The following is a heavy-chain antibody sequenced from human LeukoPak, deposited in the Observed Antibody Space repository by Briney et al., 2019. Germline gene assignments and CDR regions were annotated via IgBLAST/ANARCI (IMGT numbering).Heavy chain of an antibody. Sequence: ASVKVSCKASGYTFTSYGISWVRQDPGQGLEWMGWISAYNGNTNYAQKLQGRVTMTTDTSTSTAYMELRSLRSDDTAVYYCARVEERVNRFDPWGQGTLVTVSS. CDR1: GYTFTSYG. CDR2: ISAYNGNT. V-gene: IGHV1-18*01. CDR3: ARVEERVNRFDP. D-gene: IGHD6-13*01. J-gene: IGHJ5*02.